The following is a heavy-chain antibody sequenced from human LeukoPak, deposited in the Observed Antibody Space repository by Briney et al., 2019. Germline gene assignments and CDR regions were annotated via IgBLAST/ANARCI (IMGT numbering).Heavy chain of an antibody. J-gene: IGHJ4*02. CDR2: ISYNGSNK. V-gene: IGHV3-30*18. CDR3: AKAGYSSGWRNFDS. D-gene: IGHD6-19*01. Sequence: GGSLRLSCVASGFSFSSFGMHWVRQAPGKGLEWVAVISYNGSNKFYADSVKGRFTISRDNSKNTLYLQMNSLRAEDTAVYYCAKAGYSSGWRNFDSWGQGTLVTVSS. CDR1: GFSFSSFG.